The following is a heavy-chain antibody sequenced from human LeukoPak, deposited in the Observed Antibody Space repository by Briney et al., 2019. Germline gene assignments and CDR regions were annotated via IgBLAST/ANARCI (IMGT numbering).Heavy chain of an antibody. Sequence: GESLKISCKGSEYSFTSYWIAWVRQRPGKGLEWMGIIYPGDSDTRYSPSFQGQVTISADKSITTAYLQWDSLKASDTAMYFCERPPQGSTGSMGFDYWGQGTLVTVSS. CDR1: EYSFTSYW. CDR2: IYPGDSDT. V-gene: IGHV5-51*01. CDR3: ERPPQGSTGSMGFDY. J-gene: IGHJ4*02. D-gene: IGHD2/OR15-2a*01.